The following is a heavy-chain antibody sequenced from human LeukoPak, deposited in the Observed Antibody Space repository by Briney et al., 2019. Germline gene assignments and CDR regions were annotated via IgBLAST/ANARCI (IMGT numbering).Heavy chain of an antibody. J-gene: IGHJ4*02. V-gene: IGHV3-23*01. CDR2: ISTDAGET. D-gene: IGHD3-10*01. Sequence: GGTLRLSCAASGFTFSNSGMSWARQAPGKGLEWVSAISTDAGETHYADSVKGRFTISRDNSKNTVSLQMSSLRAEDTALYYCPKGSGNGYGSGPFDYWGQGTLVTVSS. CDR1: GFTFSNSG. CDR3: PKGSGNGYGSGPFDY.